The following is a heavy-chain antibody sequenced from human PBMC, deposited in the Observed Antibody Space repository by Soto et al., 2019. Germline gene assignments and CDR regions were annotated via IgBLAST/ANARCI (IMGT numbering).Heavy chain of an antibody. V-gene: IGHV1-69*13. CDR2: TIPNFGTA. D-gene: IGHD3-22*01. CDR1: GGTFSSYG. Sequence: SVKVSCKASGGTFSSYGISWVRQAPGQGLEWMGGTIPNFGTAHDALKFQGRVTISADESTSTAYMELSSLRYEDTAVYYCARIRSDSSSYYLDYWGQGTPVTVS. J-gene: IGHJ4*02. CDR3: ARIRSDSSSYYLDY.